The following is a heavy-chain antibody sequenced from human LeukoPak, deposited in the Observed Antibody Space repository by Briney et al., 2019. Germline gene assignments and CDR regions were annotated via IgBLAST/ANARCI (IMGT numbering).Heavy chain of an antibody. V-gene: IGHV6-1*01. CDR1: GDSVSSNSAA. Sequence: SQTLSLTCAISGDSVSSNSAAWNWIRQSPSRGLEWLGRTYYRSKWYNDYAVSVKSRITINPDTSKNQFSLQLNSVTPEDTAVYYCARAGYYYGSGSYYNELDYWGQGTLVTVSS. CDR2: TYYRSKWYN. CDR3: ARAGYYYGSGSYYNELDY. D-gene: IGHD3-10*01. J-gene: IGHJ4*02.